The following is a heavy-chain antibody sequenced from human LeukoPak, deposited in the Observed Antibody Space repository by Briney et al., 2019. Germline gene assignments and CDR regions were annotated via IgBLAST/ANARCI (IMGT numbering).Heavy chain of an antibody. CDR2: IYTSGST. Sequence: PSETLSLACTVSGGSISSYCWSWIRQPAGKGLEWIGRIYTSGSTNYNPSLKSRVTMSVDTSKNQFSLKLSSVTAADTAVYYCARLGPAAMFNYFDYWGQGTLVTVSS. V-gene: IGHV4-4*07. CDR3: ARLGPAAMFNYFDY. D-gene: IGHD2-2*01. J-gene: IGHJ4*02. CDR1: GGSISSYC.